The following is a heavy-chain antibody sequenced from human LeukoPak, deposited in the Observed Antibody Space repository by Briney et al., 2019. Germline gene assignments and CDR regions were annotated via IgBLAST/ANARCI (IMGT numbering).Heavy chain of an antibody. V-gene: IGHV1-18*01. J-gene: IGHJ6*02. CDR2: ISAYNGNT. D-gene: IGHD2-21*02. Sequence: ASAKVSCKASGYTFSSYGISWVRQAPGQGLEWMGWISAYNGNTNYAQKLQGRVTMTTDTSTSTAYMGLRRLRSDDTAVYYCAREGKHIVVVTAITPFYYGMDVWGQGTTVTVSS. CDR1: GYTFSSYG. CDR3: AREGKHIVVVTAITPFYYGMDV.